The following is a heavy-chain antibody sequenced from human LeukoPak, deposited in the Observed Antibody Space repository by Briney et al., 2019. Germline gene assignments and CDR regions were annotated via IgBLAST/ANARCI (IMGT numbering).Heavy chain of an antibody. CDR3: AKETDYSHPNWFDP. CDR1: GSSLSSAYW. D-gene: IGHD4-11*01. Sequence: KTSETLSLTCAVSGSSLSSAYWWSWVRQSPGMGLEWIGQVSYSGTTKYSASLKSRLFISVDRSKNQFSLEMNSMTAADTAVYFCAKETDYSHPNWFDPLGPGNPGHRLL. CDR2: VSYSGTT. V-gene: IGHV4-4*02. J-gene: IGHJ5*02.